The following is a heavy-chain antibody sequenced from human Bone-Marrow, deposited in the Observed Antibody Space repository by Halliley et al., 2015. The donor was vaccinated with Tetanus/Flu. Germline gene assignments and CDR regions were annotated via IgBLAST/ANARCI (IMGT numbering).Heavy chain of an antibody. CDR3: ARRGDSYVFDF. Sequence: LEWMGITHPGASDIRYKPSFQGQVTISADESTTTAYLQWSSLQASDTAMYYCARRGDSYVFDFWGQGTLVTVSS. J-gene: IGHJ4*02. CDR2: THPGASDI. V-gene: IGHV5-51*01. D-gene: IGHD2-21*02.